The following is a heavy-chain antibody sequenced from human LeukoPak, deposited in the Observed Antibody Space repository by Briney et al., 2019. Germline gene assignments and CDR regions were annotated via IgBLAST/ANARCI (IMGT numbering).Heavy chain of an antibody. CDR2: TYYRSKWNN. Sequence: SQTLSLTCAISGDRVSSKSVTWNWIRQSPSRGLEWLGRTYYRSKWNNDYSLSVRSRITVNPDTSKNQFSLHLNSVTPEDTAVYYCARAVGSDFDYWGKGTLVTVSS. CDR1: GDRVSSKSVT. CDR3: ARAVGSDFDY. J-gene: IGHJ4*02. D-gene: IGHD1-26*01. V-gene: IGHV6-1*01.